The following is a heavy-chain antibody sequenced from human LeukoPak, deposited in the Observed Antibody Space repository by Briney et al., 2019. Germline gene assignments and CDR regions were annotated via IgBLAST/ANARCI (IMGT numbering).Heavy chain of an antibody. Sequence: PGGSLRLSCAASGFTFRSYDMHWVRQAPGKGLQWVAVISYDGSNKYHTDSVKGRFTISRDNSKNTLYLQMNSLRAEDTAVYYCAKDSEIAAAGSYWYCDLWGRGTLVTVSS. D-gene: IGHD6-13*01. CDR2: ISYDGSNK. V-gene: IGHV3-30*18. J-gene: IGHJ2*01. CDR1: GFTFRSYD. CDR3: AKDSEIAAAGSYWYCDL.